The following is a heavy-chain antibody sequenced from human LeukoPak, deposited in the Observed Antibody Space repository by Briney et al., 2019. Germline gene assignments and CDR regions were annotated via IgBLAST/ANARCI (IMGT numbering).Heavy chain of an antibody. J-gene: IGHJ4*02. CDR1: GFTFSSYG. CDR3: AKASPPQYDFWSGYYSGY. Sequence: GGSLRLSCAASGFTFSSYGMHWVRQAPGKGLEWVAFIRYDGSNKYYADSVKGRFTISRDNSKNTLYLQMDSLRAEDTAVYYCAKASPPQYDFWSGYYSGYWGQGTLVTVSS. D-gene: IGHD3-3*01. V-gene: IGHV3-30*02. CDR2: IRYDGSNK.